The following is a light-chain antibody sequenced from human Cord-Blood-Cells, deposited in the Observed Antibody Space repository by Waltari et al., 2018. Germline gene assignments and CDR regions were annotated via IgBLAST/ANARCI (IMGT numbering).Light chain of an antibody. Sequence: QSALTQPRSVSGSPGQSFTFSCTGTSSNVGGYNYVSCSQQHPGKAPKPMLYDVSKRPTGVPDRFSGSKSGNTASLTISGLQAEDEADYYCCAYAGSYTYVVFGGGTKLTVL. V-gene: IGLV2-11*01. CDR3: CAYAGSYTYVV. J-gene: IGLJ2*01. CDR2: DVS. CDR1: SSNVGGYNY.